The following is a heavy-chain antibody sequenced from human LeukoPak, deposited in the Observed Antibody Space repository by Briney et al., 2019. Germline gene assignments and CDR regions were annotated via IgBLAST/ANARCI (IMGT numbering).Heavy chain of an antibody. CDR1: GGSFSGYY. V-gene: IGHV4-34*01. D-gene: IGHD3-10*01. Sequence: SETLSLTCAVYGGSFSGYYWSWIRQPPGKGLEWIGEINHSGSTNYNPSLKSRVTISVDTSKNQFSLKLSSVTAADTAAYYCARGTPGGSDRRYYFDHWGQGTLVTVSS. CDR2: INHSGST. J-gene: IGHJ4*02. CDR3: ARGTPGGSDRRYYFDH.